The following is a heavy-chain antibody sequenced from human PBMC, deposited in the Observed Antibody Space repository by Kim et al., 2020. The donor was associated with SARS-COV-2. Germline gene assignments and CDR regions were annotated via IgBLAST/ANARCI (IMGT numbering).Heavy chain of an antibody. V-gene: IGHV1-2*02. Sequence: ASVKVSCKTSGYPFSGFYIHWVRQAPGQGLEWMGWISPNNGATKYAEGSQGRVTMTRDTSINTAYLELSRVKSDDTAIYFCARGSDYHGLDVWGQGTTVTVSS. CDR3: ARGSDYHGLDV. J-gene: IGHJ6*02. CDR1: GYPFSGFY. CDR2: ISPNNGAT.